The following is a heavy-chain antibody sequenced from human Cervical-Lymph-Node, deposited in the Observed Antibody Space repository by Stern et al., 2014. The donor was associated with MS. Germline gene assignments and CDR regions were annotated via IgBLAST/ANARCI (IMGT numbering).Heavy chain of an antibody. CDR3: ARVFSGWFDY. D-gene: IGHD6-19*01. J-gene: IGHJ5*01. V-gene: IGHV4-59*08. CDR2: IYSTGGI. Sequence: QLQLQESGPGLVKPSETLSLTCTVSGGSIDNFYWTWIRQSPGKGLEWIGYIYSTGGINYNPSLESRVTISVDTSKNQFSQKLTSVTAADTAVYYCARVFSGWFDYWGQGTLVTVSS. CDR1: GGSIDNFY.